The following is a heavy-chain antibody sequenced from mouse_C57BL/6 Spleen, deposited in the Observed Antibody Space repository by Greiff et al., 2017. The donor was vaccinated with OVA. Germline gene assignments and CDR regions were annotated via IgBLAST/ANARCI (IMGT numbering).Heavy chain of an antibody. CDR3: AKPTTVVGDFEV. V-gene: IGHV1-52*01. CDR1: GYTFTSYW. D-gene: IGHD1-1*01. CDR2: IDPSDSET. J-gene: IGHJ1*03. Sequence: QVQLQQPGAELVRPGSSVKLSCKASGYTFTSYWMHWVKQRPIQGLEWIGNIDPSDSETHYNQKFKDKATLTVDKSSSTAYMQLSSLTSEDSAVCYCAKPTTVVGDFEVWGTGTTVTVAS.